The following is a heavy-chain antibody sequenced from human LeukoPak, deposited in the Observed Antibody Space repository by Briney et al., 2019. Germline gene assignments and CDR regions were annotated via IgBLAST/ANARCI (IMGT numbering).Heavy chain of an antibody. Sequence: SETLSLTCTVSGGSISSSSYYWGWIRQPPGKGLEWFGSIYYSGSTYYNPSLKSRVTISVDTSKNQFSLKLSSVTAADTAVYYCARHYGDTYPSLVYYFDYWGQGTLVTVSS. CDR2: IYYSGST. D-gene: IGHD4-17*01. V-gene: IGHV4-39*01. J-gene: IGHJ4*02. CDR3: ARHYGDTYPSLVYYFDY. CDR1: GGSISSSSYY.